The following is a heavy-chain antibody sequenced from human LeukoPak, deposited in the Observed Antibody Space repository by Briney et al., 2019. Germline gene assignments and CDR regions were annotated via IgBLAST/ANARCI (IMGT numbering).Heavy chain of an antibody. CDR2: INLDGSEI. J-gene: IGHJ4*02. V-gene: IGHV3-7*03. D-gene: IGHD3-22*01. Sequence: GGSLRLSCEASGFVFGHSWMSWVRQAPGKGLEWVANINLDGSEINYLDSLTGRLTISRDNAKDSLYLQMDGLRAEDTAVYFCVRDRGYSTFDYWGQGTLVTVSS. CDR3: VRDRGYSTFDY. CDR1: GFVFGHSW.